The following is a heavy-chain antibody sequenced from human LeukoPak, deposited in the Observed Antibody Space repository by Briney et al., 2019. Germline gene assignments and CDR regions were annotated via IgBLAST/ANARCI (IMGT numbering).Heavy chain of an antibody. J-gene: IGHJ4*02. CDR1: GGSISSSIYY. D-gene: IGHD3-10*01. V-gene: IGHV3-23*01. CDR3: AKDPREYGGSKTDY. CDR2: ISGSGLST. Sequence: ETLSLTCTVSGGSISSSIYYWGWVRQAPGKGLEWVSGISGSGLSTYYADSVKGRFTISRDNSKNTVYLQMNSLRAEDTAVYYCAKDPREYGGSKTDYWGQGTLVTVST.